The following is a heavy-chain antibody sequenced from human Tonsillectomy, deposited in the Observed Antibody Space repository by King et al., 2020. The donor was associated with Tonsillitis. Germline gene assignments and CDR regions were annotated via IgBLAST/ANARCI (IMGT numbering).Heavy chain of an antibody. CDR2: IIPNSGDT. V-gene: IGHV1-2*02. CDR1: GYTFTGYY. J-gene: IGHJ4*02. Sequence: QLVQYGAEVKKPGASVKVSCKASGYTFTGYYIHWVRQAPGQGLEWMGWIIPNSGDTNYAQKFQGRVTVTRDTSISTAYMELSRLRSDDTAVYYCARGWINWKSRYFDSWGQGTLVTVSS. D-gene: IGHD1-20*01. CDR3: ARGWINWKSRYFDS.